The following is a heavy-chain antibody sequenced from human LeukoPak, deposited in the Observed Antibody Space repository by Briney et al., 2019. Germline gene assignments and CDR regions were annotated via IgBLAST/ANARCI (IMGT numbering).Heavy chain of an antibody. CDR1: GFTFSNYA. V-gene: IGHV3-23*01. Sequence: GGSLRLSCAASGFTFSNYAMSWVRQAPGKELEWVSAIRGTGGITYYAESVKGRFTISRDNYKNTLYLQMNSLRVEDTAAYYCAKESGYAPPGWFDPWGQGTLVTVSS. CDR2: IRGTGGIT. CDR3: AKESGYAPPGWFDP. J-gene: IGHJ5*02. D-gene: IGHD2-2*01.